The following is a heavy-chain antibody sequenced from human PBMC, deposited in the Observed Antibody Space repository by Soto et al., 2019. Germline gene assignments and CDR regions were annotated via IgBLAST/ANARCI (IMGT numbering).Heavy chain of an antibody. D-gene: IGHD2-15*01. CDR3: ARGSCSGGSCY. J-gene: IGHJ4*02. V-gene: IGHV1-3*01. Sequence: ASVKVSCKASGYTFSNYATHWVRQAPGQRLEWMGWINAGNGNTKYSQKFQGRVTITRDTSASTAYMELSSLRSEDTAVYYCARGSCSGGSCYWGQGTLVTVSS. CDR2: INAGNGNT. CDR1: GYTFSNYA.